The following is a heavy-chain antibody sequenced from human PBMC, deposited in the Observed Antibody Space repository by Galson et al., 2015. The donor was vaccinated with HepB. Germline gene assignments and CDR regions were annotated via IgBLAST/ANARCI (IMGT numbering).Heavy chain of an antibody. Sequence: SCKASGYTFTSYAMHWVRQAPGQRLEWMGWINPGNGNTKYSQKFQGRVTITRDTSATIAYMELNSLRSEDTAVYYCATGQYRNSWYDYWGQGTLVTVSS. V-gene: IGHV1-3*01. D-gene: IGHD6-13*01. J-gene: IGHJ4*02. CDR3: ATGQYRNSWYDY. CDR1: GYTFTSYA. CDR2: INPGNGNT.